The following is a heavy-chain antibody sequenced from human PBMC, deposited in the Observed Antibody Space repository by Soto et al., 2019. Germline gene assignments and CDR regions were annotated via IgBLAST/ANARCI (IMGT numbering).Heavy chain of an antibody. Sequence: PGESLKIACKGSGYSFTSYWISWVRQMPGKGLEWMGRIDPSDSYTNYSPSFQGHVTISADKSISTAYLQWSSLKASDTAMYYCARNIGFKYRTDAFDIWGQCTMVTVTS. CDR2: IDPSDSYT. D-gene: IGHD2-15*01. CDR3: ARNIGFKYRTDAFDI. J-gene: IGHJ3*02. CDR1: GYSFTSYW. V-gene: IGHV5-10-1*01.